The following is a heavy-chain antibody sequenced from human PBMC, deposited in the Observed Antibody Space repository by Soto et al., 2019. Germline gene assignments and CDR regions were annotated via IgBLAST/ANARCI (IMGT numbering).Heavy chain of an antibody. CDR3: ASRLYYDFWSGYFQGGMDV. J-gene: IGHJ6*02. Sequence: SETLSLTCTVSGGSISSSSYYWGWIRQPPGKGLEWIGSIYYSGSTYYNPSLKSRVTISVDTSKNQFSLKLSSVTAADTAVYYCASRLYYDFWSGYFQGGMDVWGQGTTVTVSS. CDR2: IYYSGST. V-gene: IGHV4-39*01. CDR1: GGSISSSSYY. D-gene: IGHD3-3*01.